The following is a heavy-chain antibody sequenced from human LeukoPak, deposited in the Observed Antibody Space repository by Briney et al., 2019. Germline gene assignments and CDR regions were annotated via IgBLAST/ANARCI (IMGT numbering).Heavy chain of an antibody. CDR3: ARGKWSYYDSSGYYYGKLDAFDI. J-gene: IGHJ3*02. CDR1: GGSFSGYY. CDR2: INHSGST. V-gene: IGHV4-34*01. Sequence: SETLSLTCAVYGGSFSGYYWSWIRQPPGKGLEWIGEINHSGSTNYNPSLKSRVTLSVDTSKNQFSLKLSSVTAADTAVYYCARGKWSYYDSSGYYYGKLDAFDIWGQGTMVTVSS. D-gene: IGHD3-22*01.